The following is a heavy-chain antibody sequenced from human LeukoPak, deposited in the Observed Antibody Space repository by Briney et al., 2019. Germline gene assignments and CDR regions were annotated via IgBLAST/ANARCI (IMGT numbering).Heavy chain of an antibody. CDR2: ISGRGGST. CDR3: AKDSNRRTYYYDSSGYYYGYFQH. CDR1: GFTFSSYA. J-gene: IGHJ1*01. V-gene: IGHV3-23*01. Sequence: GGSLRLSCAASGFTFSSYAMSWVRQAPGKGLEWVSAISGRGGSTYYADSVKGRFTISRDNSKNTLYLQMNSLRAEDTAVYYCAKDSNRRTYYYDSSGYYYGYFQHWGQGTLVTVSS. D-gene: IGHD3-22*01.